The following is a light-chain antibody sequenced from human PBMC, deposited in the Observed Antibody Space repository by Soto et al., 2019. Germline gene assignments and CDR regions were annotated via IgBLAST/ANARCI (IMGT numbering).Light chain of an antibody. Sequence: EIVMTQSPATLSVSPGERATLSCRASQSVSGNLAWYQQKPGQAPRLLIYGASTRATGNPARFSGSGSGTEFTLTISSLQSEDFAFYYCQQYNNWPPYTFGQGTKLEIK. V-gene: IGKV3-15*01. J-gene: IGKJ2*01. CDR1: QSVSGN. CDR3: QQYNNWPPYT. CDR2: GAS.